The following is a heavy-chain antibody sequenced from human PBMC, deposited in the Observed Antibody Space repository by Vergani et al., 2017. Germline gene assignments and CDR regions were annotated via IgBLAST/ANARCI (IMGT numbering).Heavy chain of an antibody. D-gene: IGHD2-2*01. CDR3: ARWRSSTRYYYGMDV. J-gene: IGHJ6*02. V-gene: IGHV3-21*05. CDR2: ISSSGSTI. CDR1: GFTFSTYT. Sequence: EVQLVESGGGLVKPGGSLRLSCAASGFTFSTYTMNWVRQAPGKGLEWVSYISSSGSTIYYADSVKGRFTISRDNAKNSLYLQMNSLRAEDTAVYYCARWRSSTRYYYGMDVWGQGTTVTVSS.